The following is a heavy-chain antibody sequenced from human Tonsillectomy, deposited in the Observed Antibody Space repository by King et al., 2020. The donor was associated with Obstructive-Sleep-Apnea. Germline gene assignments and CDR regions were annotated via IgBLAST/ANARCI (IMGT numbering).Heavy chain of an antibody. CDR1: GASVSSGSNY. CDR3: ARWAFWNS. J-gene: IGHJ4*02. V-gene: IGHV4-61*01. D-gene: IGHD3-3*01. CDR2: IYYTGRT. Sequence: VPLQESGPGLVKPSETLSLTCTVSGASVSSGSNYWSWIRQPPGKGLEWIGYIYYTGRTNYNPSLKSRVTISVDTSKNRFSLKLSSVTAADTAVYYCARWAFWNSWGQGTLVTVSS.